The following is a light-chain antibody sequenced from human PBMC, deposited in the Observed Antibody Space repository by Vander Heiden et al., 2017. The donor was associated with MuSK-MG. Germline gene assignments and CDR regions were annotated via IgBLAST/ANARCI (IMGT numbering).Light chain of an antibody. J-gene: IGKJ3*01. V-gene: IGKV1-39*01. CDR1: QSISTY. Sequence: DIHMTQSPSSLSASVGDRVTITCRASQSISTYLNWYQQKPGKAPKLLIYAASILQSGLPSRFSGSGSGTDFTLTISSLQPEDFATYYCQQSYSTGFTFGPGTKVDIK. CDR3: QQSYSTGFT. CDR2: AAS.